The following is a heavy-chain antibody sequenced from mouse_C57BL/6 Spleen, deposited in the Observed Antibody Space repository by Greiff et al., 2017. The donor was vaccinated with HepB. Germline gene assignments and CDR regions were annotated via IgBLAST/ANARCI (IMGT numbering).Heavy chain of an antibody. D-gene: IGHD5-1-1*01. Sequence: QVQLQQPGAELVKPGASVKMSCKASGYTFTSYWITWVKQRPGQGLEWIGDIYPGSGSTNYNEKFKSKATLTVDTSSSTAYMQLSSLTSEDSAVYYCERREEILRYFDVWGTGTTVTVSS. J-gene: IGHJ1*03. V-gene: IGHV1-55*01. CDR3: ERREEILRYFDV. CDR2: IYPGSGST. CDR1: GYTFTSYW.